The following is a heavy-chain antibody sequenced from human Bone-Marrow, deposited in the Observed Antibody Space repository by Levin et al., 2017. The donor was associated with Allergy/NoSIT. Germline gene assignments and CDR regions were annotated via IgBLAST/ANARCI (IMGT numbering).Heavy chain of an antibody. Sequence: PMASVKVSCRISGYRLSEISLHWVRQAPGKGLEWMGGFDREEGDSIYAQTFEGRVTMTEDTSTDTAYMEMSSLTLDDTAVYYCATDATSGWTPLDHWGQGTLVTVSS. CDR2: FDREEGDS. CDR3: ATDATSGWTPLDH. CDR1: GYRLSEIS. V-gene: IGHV1-24*01. J-gene: IGHJ4*02. D-gene: IGHD6-19*01.